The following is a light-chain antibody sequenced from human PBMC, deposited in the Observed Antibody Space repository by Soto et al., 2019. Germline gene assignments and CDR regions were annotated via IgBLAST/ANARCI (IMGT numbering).Light chain of an antibody. V-gene: IGKV1-5*01. CDR1: QSISSW. Sequence: IQMTQTSSTLSASVGDIVTITSRASQSISSWLAWYQQKPGKAPKLLIYDASSLESGVPSRFSGSGSGTEFTLTISSLQPDDFATYYCQQYNSYPGPFGQGTKVDIK. CDR3: QQYNSYPGP. CDR2: DAS. J-gene: IGKJ1*01.